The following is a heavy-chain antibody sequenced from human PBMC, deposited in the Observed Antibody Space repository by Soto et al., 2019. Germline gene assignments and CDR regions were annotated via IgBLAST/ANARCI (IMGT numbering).Heavy chain of an antibody. Sequence: GSLRLSCAASGFSFSHYAMHWVRQPPGKGLEWVALISYDGENQYFTDSVRGRFTISRDNSKTAVYLEMNDLRLDDTATYYCVSPHSESSNAFDLWGQGTLVTVSS. D-gene: IGHD3-10*01. V-gene: IGHV3-30*04. J-gene: IGHJ5*02. CDR1: GFSFSHYA. CDR2: ISYDGENQ. CDR3: VSPHSESSNAFDL.